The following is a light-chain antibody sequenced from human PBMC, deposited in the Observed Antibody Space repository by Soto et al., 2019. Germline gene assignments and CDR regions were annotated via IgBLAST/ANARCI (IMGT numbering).Light chain of an antibody. Sequence: DIQMTQSPSTLSGSVGDRVTITCRASQTISSWLAWYQQKPGKAPKLLIYKASTLKSGVPSRFSGSGSGTEFTLTISSLQPGDFATYYCQHYNSYSEEFGQGTKV. CDR1: QTISSW. CDR3: QHYNSYSEE. J-gene: IGKJ1*01. V-gene: IGKV1-5*03. CDR2: KAS.